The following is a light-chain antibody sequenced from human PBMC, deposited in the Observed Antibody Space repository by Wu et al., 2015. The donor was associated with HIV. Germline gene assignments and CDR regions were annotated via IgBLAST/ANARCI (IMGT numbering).Light chain of an antibody. J-gene: IGKJ1*01. CDR2: KAS. V-gene: IGKV1-5*03. CDR1: QDVTTY. Sequence: IQLTQSPSSLSASIGDRVTITCRASQDVTTYLAWYQQTPGKAPKLLIYKASSLESGVPSRFSGSGSGTEFTLTISSLQPDDFAAFYCQQYKSYSQWTFGQGTKVEIK. CDR3: QQYKSYSQWT.